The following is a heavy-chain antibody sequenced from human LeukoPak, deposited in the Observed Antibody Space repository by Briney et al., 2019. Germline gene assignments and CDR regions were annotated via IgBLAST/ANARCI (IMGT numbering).Heavy chain of an antibody. CDR3: ARSSGAGAFDI. J-gene: IGHJ3*02. CDR2: IYHSGST. V-gene: IGHV4-30-2*01. D-gene: IGHD1-26*01. Sequence: SQTLSLTCAVSGGSISSGGYSWSWIRQPPGKGLEWIVYIYHSGSTYYNPSLKSLVTISVDRSKNQFSLKLSSVTAADTAVYYCARSSGAGAFDIWGQGTMVTVSS. CDR1: GGSISSGGYS.